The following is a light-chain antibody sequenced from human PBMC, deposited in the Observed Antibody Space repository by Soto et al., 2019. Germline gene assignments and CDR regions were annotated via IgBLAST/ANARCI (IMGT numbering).Light chain of an antibody. J-gene: IGLJ3*02. Sequence: QSALTQPASVSGSPGQSITISCTGTSSDVGVYNYVSWYQQHPGKAPKLMIYDVSNRPSGVSDRFSGSKSGNTASLTISGLQVEDEADYYCSSYSTTDIWVFGGGTKLTVL. CDR2: DVS. CDR3: SSYSTTDIWV. CDR1: SSDVGVYNY. V-gene: IGLV2-14*03.